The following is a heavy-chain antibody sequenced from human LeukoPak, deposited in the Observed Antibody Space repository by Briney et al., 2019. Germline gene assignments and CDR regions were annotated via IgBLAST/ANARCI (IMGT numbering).Heavy chain of an antibody. Sequence: SETLSLTCTVSGGSISSYYWSWIRQPAGKGLEWIGRIYTSGSTNYNPSLKGRVTMSVDTSKNQFSLKLSSVTAADTAVYYCARDADVVVPAAIKVAYWFDPWGQGTLVTVSS. J-gene: IGHJ5*02. CDR3: ARDADVVVPAAIKVAYWFDP. CDR2: IYTSGST. CDR1: GGSISSYY. D-gene: IGHD2-2*02. V-gene: IGHV4-4*07.